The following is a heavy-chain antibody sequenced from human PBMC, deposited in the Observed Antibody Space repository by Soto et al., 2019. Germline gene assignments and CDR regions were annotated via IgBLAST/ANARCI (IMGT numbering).Heavy chain of an antibody. CDR2: TRNKANSYTT. CDR3: ARDGKTGTGDY. D-gene: IGHD1-7*01. J-gene: IGHJ4*02. Sequence: PGGSLRLSCAASGFTFRDHYMDWVRQAPGKGREWVGRTRNKANSYTTEYAASVKGRFTIARDDSKNSLYLQMNSLKTEDTAVYYCARDGKTGTGDYWGQGTLVTVSS. V-gene: IGHV3-72*01. CDR1: GFTFRDHY.